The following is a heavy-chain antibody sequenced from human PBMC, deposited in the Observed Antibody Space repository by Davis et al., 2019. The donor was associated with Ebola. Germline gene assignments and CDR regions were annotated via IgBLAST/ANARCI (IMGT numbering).Heavy chain of an antibody. CDR2: IKQDGGET. Sequence: GESLKISCAASGFIFSNYWMSWVRQAPGKGPEWVAIIKQDGGETYYVDSVKGRFTISRDNAKNSLFLQMNSLRAEDTALYYCARGDGRGSSYDMDVWGQGTTVTVSS. CDR1: GFIFSNYW. V-gene: IGHV3-7*03. J-gene: IGHJ6*03. D-gene: IGHD5-12*01. CDR3: ARGDGRGSSYDMDV.